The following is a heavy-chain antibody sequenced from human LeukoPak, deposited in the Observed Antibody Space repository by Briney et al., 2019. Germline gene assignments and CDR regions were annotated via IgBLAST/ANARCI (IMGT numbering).Heavy chain of an antibody. V-gene: IGHV3-30*02. CDR2: IQYDGSNK. CDR3: TKAKGQSWLFSHY. D-gene: IGHD3-22*01. Sequence: GGSLRLSCAASGFTFNSYGMNWVRQAPGKGLEWVAFIQYDGSNKYYADSVKGRFTVSRDNSKSTVYLKMNDLRGEDTAVYYCTKAKGQSWLFSHYWGRGTLVTVSS. CDR1: GFTFNSYG. J-gene: IGHJ4*02.